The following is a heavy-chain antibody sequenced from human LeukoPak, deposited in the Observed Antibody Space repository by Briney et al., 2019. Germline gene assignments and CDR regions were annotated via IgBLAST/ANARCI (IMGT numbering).Heavy chain of an antibody. Sequence: PGGSLRLSCEASGFTFSNYWMSWVRQAPGKGLEWVANIKEDGSEKHYVDSVKGRFIISRDNTDNSLYLQMNNLRADDTALYYCARDVEVAGIRDSWGQGTVVTVSS. V-gene: IGHV3-7*01. CDR2: IKEDGSEK. D-gene: IGHD6-19*01. J-gene: IGHJ4*02. CDR3: ARDVEVAGIRDS. CDR1: GFTFSNYW.